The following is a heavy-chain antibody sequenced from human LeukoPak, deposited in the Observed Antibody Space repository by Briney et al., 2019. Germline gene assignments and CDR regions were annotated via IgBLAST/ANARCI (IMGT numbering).Heavy chain of an antibody. Sequence: SETLSLTCAVYGGSFSGYYWGWIRQPPGKGLEWIGNIYPTGSTYYNPSLKSRVTISVDTSKNQFSLKVSSVSAADTAVYYCARAYSSSWYWNWFDPWGQGTLVTVSS. CDR3: ARAYSSSWYWNWFDP. V-gene: IGHV4-34*01. J-gene: IGHJ5*02. CDR1: GGSFSGYY. CDR2: IYPTGST. D-gene: IGHD6-13*01.